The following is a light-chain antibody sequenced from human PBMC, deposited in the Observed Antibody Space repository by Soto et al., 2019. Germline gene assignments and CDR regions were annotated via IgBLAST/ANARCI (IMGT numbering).Light chain of an antibody. CDR1: QSVTSGY. V-gene: IGKV3-20*01. CDR3: QHYSSSPPAIT. J-gene: IGKJ5*01. CDR2: GAS. Sequence: IVLTQSPGTLSLSPGERATLSCRASQSVTSGYLAWYQQQPNQAPRLLIYGASYRATDIPDRFSGGGSGTDFTLTISRREPEDFAVYYCQHYSSSPPAITFGQGTRLEIK.